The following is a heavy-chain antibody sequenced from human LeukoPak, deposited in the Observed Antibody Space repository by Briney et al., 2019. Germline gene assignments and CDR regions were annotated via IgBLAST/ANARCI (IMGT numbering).Heavy chain of an antibody. J-gene: IGHJ3*02. CDR3: AKYFRLAQDAFDI. V-gene: IGHV3-23*01. Sequence: GGSLRLSCAASGFTFSSYAMSWVRQAPGKGLGWVSAISGSGGSTYYADSVKGRFTISRDNSKNTLYLQMNSLRAEDTAVYYCAKYFRLAQDAFDIWGQGTMVTVSS. CDR1: GFTFSSYA. D-gene: IGHD3-10*02. CDR2: ISGSGGST.